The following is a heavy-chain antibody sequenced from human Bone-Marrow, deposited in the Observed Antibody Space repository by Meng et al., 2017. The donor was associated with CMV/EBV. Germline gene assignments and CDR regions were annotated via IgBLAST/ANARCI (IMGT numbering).Heavy chain of an antibody. CDR1: GYTFTSYY. V-gene: IGHV1-46*01. CDR2: ISPFGVNT. D-gene: IGHD6-19*01. CDR3: AADTGGFEAGFWFDP. Sequence: ASVKVSCKASGYTFTSYYMHWVRQAPGQGLEWMGMISPFGVNTPYAQKFQGRVTMTRDMSTSTAYMELSSLRSEDTAVYYCAADTGGFEAGFWFDPWGQGTLVTVSS. J-gene: IGHJ5*02.